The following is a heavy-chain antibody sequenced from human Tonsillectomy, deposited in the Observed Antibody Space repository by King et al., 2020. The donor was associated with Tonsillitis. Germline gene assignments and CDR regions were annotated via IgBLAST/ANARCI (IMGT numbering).Heavy chain of an antibody. D-gene: IGHD3-3*02. CDR1: GGSFSGYY. CDR3: VSISSDS. V-gene: IGHV4-34*01. CDR2: IDHSGST. J-gene: IGHJ5*01. Sequence: VQLPQWGAGLLKPSETLSLTCAVYGGSFSGYYWSWIRQPPGKGLEWIGEIDHSGSTNYNPSLKSQVTISVDPSKNQFSLKVTSVTAADTAVYYCVSISSDSWGQGTLVTVSS.